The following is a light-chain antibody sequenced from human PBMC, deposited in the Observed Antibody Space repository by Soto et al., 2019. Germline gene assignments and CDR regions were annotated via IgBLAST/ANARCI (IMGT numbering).Light chain of an antibody. CDR3: QQYNNWPPRWT. Sequence: EIVMTQSPATLSVSPGERATLSCRASQSVSTNLAWYQQKPGQAPRLLIYRASTRATGIPARFSGGGSGTEFTLTISSLQSEDCAVYICQQYNNWPPRWTFGQGTKVEIK. V-gene: IGKV3-15*01. CDR1: QSVSTN. J-gene: IGKJ1*01. CDR2: RAS.